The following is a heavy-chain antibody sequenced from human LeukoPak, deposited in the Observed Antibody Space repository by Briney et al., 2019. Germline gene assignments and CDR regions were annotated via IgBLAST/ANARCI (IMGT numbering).Heavy chain of an antibody. V-gene: IGHV3-21*01. CDR3: ARGESTYSSSALDY. D-gene: IGHD6-13*01. J-gene: IGHJ4*02. CDR2: INSSSSYI. Sequence: TGGSLRLSCATSGFIFSLYSMNWVRQAPGKGLEWVSSINSSSSYIYYANSVKGRFTISRDNAKNSLYLQMSSLRAEDTAVYYCARGESTYSSSALDYWGQGSLVTVSS. CDR1: GFIFSLYS.